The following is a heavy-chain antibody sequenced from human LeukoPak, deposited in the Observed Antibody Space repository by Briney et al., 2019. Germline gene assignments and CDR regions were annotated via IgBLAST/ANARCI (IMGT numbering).Heavy chain of an antibody. D-gene: IGHD6-19*01. V-gene: IGHV5-51*01. CDR3: ARHKPYSSGWSPPSYYYYGMDV. Sequence: GESLKISCKGSGYSFTSYWIGWVRQVPGKGLEWMGIIYPGDSDTRYSPSFQGQVTISADKSISTAYLQWSSLKASDTAMYYCARHKPYSSGWSPPSYYYYGMDVWGQGTTVTVSS. J-gene: IGHJ6*02. CDR2: IYPGDSDT. CDR1: GYSFTSYW.